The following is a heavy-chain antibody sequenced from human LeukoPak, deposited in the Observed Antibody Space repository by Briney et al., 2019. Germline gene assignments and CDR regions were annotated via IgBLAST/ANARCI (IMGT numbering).Heavy chain of an antibody. CDR2: INPNSGGT. J-gene: IGHJ1*01. Sequence: GASVKVSCKASGYTFTGYYMHWVRQAPGQGLEWMGWINPNSGGTNYAQKFQGWVTMTRDTSISTAYMELSRLRSDDTAVYYCARARRHCSGGSCYPEYFQHWGQGTLVTVSS. CDR3: ARARRHCSGGSCYPEYFQH. V-gene: IGHV1-2*04. CDR1: GYTFTGYY. D-gene: IGHD2-15*01.